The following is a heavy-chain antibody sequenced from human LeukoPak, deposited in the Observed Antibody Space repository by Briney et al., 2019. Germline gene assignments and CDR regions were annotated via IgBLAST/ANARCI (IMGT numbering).Heavy chain of an antibody. V-gene: IGHV4-59*01. CDR2: IYPSGST. Sequence: PSETLSLTCTVSGGSISSYYWSWIRQPPGKGLEWIGYIYPSGSTNYNPSLKSRVTISVDTSKNQFSLKLSSVTAADTAVYYCARGKVTTSAFDIWGQGTMVTVSS. CDR3: ARGKVTTSAFDI. CDR1: GGSISSYY. J-gene: IGHJ3*02. D-gene: IGHD4-17*01.